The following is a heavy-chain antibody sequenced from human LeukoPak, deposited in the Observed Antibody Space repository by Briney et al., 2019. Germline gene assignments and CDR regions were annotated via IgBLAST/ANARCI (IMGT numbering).Heavy chain of an antibody. CDR3: ARDLEKLLWFGVRGGGYRQPNAFDI. D-gene: IGHD3-10*01. J-gene: IGHJ3*02. CDR2: ISYDGSNK. V-gene: IGHV3-30-3*01. Sequence: PGGSLRLFCVASGFTFSSYAMHWVRQAPGKGLKWVAVISYDGSNKYYADSVKGRFTISRDNSKNTLYLQMNSLRAEDTAVYYCARDLEKLLWFGVRGGGYRQPNAFDIWGQGTMVTVSS. CDR1: GFTFSSYA.